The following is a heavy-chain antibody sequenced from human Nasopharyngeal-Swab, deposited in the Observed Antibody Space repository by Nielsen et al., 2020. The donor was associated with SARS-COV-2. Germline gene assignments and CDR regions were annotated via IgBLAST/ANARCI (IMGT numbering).Heavy chain of an antibody. J-gene: IGHJ5*02. CDR3: AKEGATGWFDP. CDR1: GVSITSQY. Sequence: SETLSLTCTVSGVSITSQYWSWIRQPPGKGLEWIGYISHNSSTSYNPSLKSRVTMFMDTSKNQFSLRLTSVTAADTAVYYCAKEGATGWFDPWGQGTLVTVSS. CDR2: ISHNSST. V-gene: IGHV4-59*11.